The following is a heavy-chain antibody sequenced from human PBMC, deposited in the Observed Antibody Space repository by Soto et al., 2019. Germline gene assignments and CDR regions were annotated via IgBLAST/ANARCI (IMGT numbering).Heavy chain of an antibody. CDR3: ARENNVLPGGYFDY. CDR1: GGSISSGGYS. CDR2: INHSGST. J-gene: IGHJ4*02. Sequence: QLQLQESGSGLVKPSQTLSLTCAVSGGSISSGGYSWSWIRQPPGKGLEWIGYINHSGSTYYNPSLKSRVTLSVDRSKNQFSLKLSSVTAADTAVYYCARENNVLPGGYFDYWGQGTLVTVSS. V-gene: IGHV4-30-2*01. D-gene: IGHD3-10*01.